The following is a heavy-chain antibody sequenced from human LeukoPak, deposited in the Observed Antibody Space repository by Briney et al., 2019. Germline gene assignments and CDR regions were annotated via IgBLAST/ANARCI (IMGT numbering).Heavy chain of an antibody. CDR2: IFSNGDT. D-gene: IGHD5-24*01. J-gene: IGHJ4*02. V-gene: IGHV3-53*01. CDR3: ARDQMYY. Sequence: GRCLRLSCTASELSVSSNYTLWVRHEPGEGMEWVSLIFSNGDTHYADSVKGRFTISRDTSKNTVSLQMNSLRVEDTAMYYCARDQMYYWGQGTLVTVSS. CDR1: ELSVSSNY.